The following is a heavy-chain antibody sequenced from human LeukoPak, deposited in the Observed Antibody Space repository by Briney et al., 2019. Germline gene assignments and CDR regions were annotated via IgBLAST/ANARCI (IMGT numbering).Heavy chain of an antibody. V-gene: IGHV4-39*07. CDR3: ARDLGDYSDSTSYYPAGRLFEENDAFDI. J-gene: IGHJ3*02. CDR2: IYYSGST. D-gene: IGHD3-22*01. Sequence: SETLSLTCTVSGGSISSTLYYWGWIRQPPGKGLEWIGTIYYSGSTYYNPSLESRVTISLDTSKNQFSLKLSSVTAADTAVYYCARDLGDYSDSTSYYPAGRLFEENDAFDIWGQGTMVTVSS. CDR1: GGSISSTLYY.